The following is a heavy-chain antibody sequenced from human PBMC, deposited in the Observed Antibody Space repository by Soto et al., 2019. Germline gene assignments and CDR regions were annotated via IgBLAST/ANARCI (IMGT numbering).Heavy chain of an antibody. CDR2: IYFRGST. CDR3: ARGLRYSNGWELFYY. Sequence: SETLCLTCTVSGGSISSYYWSWIRQPPGKGLEWIGYIYFRGSTNYNPSLKSRVTISVDTSKNQFSLKLSSVTAADTAVYYCARGLRYSNGWELFYYWGQGTLVTVSS. V-gene: IGHV4-59*12. J-gene: IGHJ4*02. CDR1: GGSISSYY. D-gene: IGHD6-19*01.